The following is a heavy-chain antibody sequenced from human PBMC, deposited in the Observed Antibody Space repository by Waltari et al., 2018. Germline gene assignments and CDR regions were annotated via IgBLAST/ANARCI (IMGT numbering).Heavy chain of an antibody. CDR2: INPDGRGT. CDR1: GFGFSSYW. CDR3: VRGGHFDWSPIDY. D-gene: IGHD3-9*01. V-gene: IGHV3-74*01. J-gene: IGHJ4*02. Sequence: EVQLVESGGGLVQPGGSLRLSGAAPGFGFSSYWMHWVRQAPGKGVLWVSRINPDGRGTRYADSVQGRVTISRDNAKNTIYLQIDSLRAEDTAVYYCVRGGHFDWSPIDYWGQGTLVTVSS.